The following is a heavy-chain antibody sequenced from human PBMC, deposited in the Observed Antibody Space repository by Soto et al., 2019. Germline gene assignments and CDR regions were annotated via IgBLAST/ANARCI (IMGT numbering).Heavy chain of an antibody. V-gene: IGHV4-34*01. CDR3: ATLGYCSSTSCYDPPFDP. Sequence: QVQLQQWGAGLLKPSETLSLTCAVYGGSFSGYYWSWIRQPPGKGLEWIGEINHSGSTNYNPSLKCRVTIAVDTAKNQFSLKLSSVTAADTAVYYCATLGYCSSTSCYDPPFDPWGQGTLVTVSS. J-gene: IGHJ5*02. D-gene: IGHD2-2*01. CDR1: GGSFSGYY. CDR2: INHSGST.